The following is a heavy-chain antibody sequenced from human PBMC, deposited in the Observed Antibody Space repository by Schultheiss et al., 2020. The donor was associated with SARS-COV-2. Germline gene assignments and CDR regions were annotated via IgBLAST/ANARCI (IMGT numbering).Heavy chain of an antibody. Sequence: ASVKVSCKASGYTFTSYAISWVRQAPGQGLEWMGWLNPKSGGTNYAQKFQGRVTMTRDTSISTAYMELSRLRSDDTAVYYCARVAFDSSSWDYGMDVWGQGTTVTVSS. CDR1: GYTFTSYA. J-gene: IGHJ6*02. V-gene: IGHV1-2*02. CDR3: ARVAFDSSSWDYGMDV. D-gene: IGHD6-13*01. CDR2: LNPKSGGT.